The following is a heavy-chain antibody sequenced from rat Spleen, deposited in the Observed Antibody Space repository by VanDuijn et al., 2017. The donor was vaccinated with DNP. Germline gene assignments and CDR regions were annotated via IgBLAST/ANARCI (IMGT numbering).Heavy chain of an antibody. Sequence: EVQLVESGGGLVQPGRSLKLSCAASGFTFSSFPMAWTRQAPKKGLEWVATISTSGGSTYYRDSVKGRFTISRDNAKSTLYLQMDSLRSEETATYYCAKAGGYSPWYFDYWGQGVMVTVSS. D-gene: IGHD1-11*01. J-gene: IGHJ2*01. CDR1: GFTFSSFP. CDR3: AKAGGYSPWYFDY. CDR2: ISTSGGST. V-gene: IGHV5S23*01.